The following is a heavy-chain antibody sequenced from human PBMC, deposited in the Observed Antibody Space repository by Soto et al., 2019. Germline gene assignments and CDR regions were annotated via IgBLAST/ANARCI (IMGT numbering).Heavy chain of an antibody. CDR1: GGSILRASYY. CDR2: TYSSGST. Sequence: QVQLHEAGPRRVKPSQPLSLSRAVSGGSILRASYYWSWIRQSPGGGLEWIGHTYSSGSTYYNPSLKSRVSISVDTSNNQFSLKLTSVTAADTAVYFCAREDAARIERWFDAWGQGILVTVSS. V-gene: IGHV4-31*11. D-gene: IGHD6-6*01. J-gene: IGHJ5*02. CDR3: AREDAARIERWFDA.